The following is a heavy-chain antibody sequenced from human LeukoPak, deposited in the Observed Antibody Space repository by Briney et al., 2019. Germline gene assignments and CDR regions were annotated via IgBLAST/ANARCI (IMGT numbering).Heavy chain of an antibody. CDR1: GGTFSSYA. CDR3: ARVRRDGYNVLDY. Sequence: SVKVSCKASGGTFSSYASSWVRQAPGQGLEWMGRIIPILGIANYAQKFQGRVTITADKSTSTAYMELSSLRSEDTAVYYCARVRRDGYNVLDYWGQGTLVTVSS. CDR2: IIPILGIA. J-gene: IGHJ4*02. D-gene: IGHD5-24*01. V-gene: IGHV1-69*04.